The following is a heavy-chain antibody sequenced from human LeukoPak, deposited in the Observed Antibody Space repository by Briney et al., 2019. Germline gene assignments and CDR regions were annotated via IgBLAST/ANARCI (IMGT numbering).Heavy chain of an antibody. CDR2: ISSSSSYI. CDR3: ARDVGSGWSLDY. J-gene: IGHJ4*02. V-gene: IGHV3-21*01. D-gene: IGHD6-19*01. Sequence: GGSLRLSCAASGFTFSSYSMNWVRQAPGKGLEWVSSISSSSSYIYYADSVKGRFTISRDNAKNSLYLQMNSLRAEDTAVYYCARDVGSGWSLDYWGQGTLVTVSS. CDR1: GFTFSSYS.